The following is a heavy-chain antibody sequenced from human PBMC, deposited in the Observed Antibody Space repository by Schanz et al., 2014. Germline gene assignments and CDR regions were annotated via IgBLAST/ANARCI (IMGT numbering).Heavy chain of an antibody. V-gene: IGHV4-4*02. Sequence: QVQLQESGPGLVKPSGTLSLTCAVSGGSISSSDWWSWVRQPPVKGREGIGEIYHSGSTNYNPSRKRPVPITVDKAKKQTTLKVTTMTAADTAVYYCARGHHPHGITVAARGFDPWGQGTLVTVSS. J-gene: IGHJ5*02. CDR3: ARGHHPHGITVAARGFDP. CDR1: GGSISSSDW. CDR2: IYHSGST. D-gene: IGHD6-19*01.